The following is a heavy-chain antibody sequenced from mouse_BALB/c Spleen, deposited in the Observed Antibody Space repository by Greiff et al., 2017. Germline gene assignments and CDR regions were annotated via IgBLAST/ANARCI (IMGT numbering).Heavy chain of an antibody. V-gene: IGHV5-4*02. CDR1: GFTFSDYY. Sequence: VESGGGLVKPGGSLKLSCAASGFTFSDYYMYWVRQTPEKRLEWVATISDGGSYTYYPDSVKGRFTISRDNAKNNLYLQMSSLKSEDTAMYYCARGGGYYRYFDVWGAGTTVTVSS. J-gene: IGHJ1*01. D-gene: IGHD2-2*01. CDR3: ARGGGYYRYFDV. CDR2: ISDGGSYT.